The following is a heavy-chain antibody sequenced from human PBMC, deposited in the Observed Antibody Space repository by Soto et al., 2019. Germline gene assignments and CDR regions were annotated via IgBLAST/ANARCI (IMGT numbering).Heavy chain of an antibody. CDR3: ARGGGNRSGYYPVPDY. D-gene: IGHD3-22*01. V-gene: IGHV4-31*03. J-gene: IGHJ4*02. CDR1: GGSISSGGYY. CDR2: IYYSGST. Sequence: QVQLQESGPGLVKPSQTLSLTCTVSGGSISSGGYYWSWIRQHPGKGLEWIGYIYYSGSTYYNPSLRSRVTISVATSKNQFSLKLSSVTAADTAVYYCARGGGNRSGYYPVPDYWGQGTLVTVSS.